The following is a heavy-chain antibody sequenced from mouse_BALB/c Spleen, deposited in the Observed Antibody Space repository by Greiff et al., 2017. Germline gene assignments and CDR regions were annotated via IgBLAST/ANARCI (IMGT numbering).Heavy chain of an antibody. CDR3: ARSRNFDY. CDR2: INSNGGST. V-gene: IGHV5-6-3*01. Sequence: EVKLMESGGGLVQPGGSLKLSCAASGFTFSSYGMSWVRQTPDKRLELVATINSNGGSTYYPDSVKGRFTISRDNAKNTLYLQMSSLKSEDTAMYYCARSRNFDYWGQGTTLTVSS. CDR1: GFTFSSYG. J-gene: IGHJ2*01.